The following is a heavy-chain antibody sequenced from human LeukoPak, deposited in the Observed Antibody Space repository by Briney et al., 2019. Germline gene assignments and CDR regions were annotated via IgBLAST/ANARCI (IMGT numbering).Heavy chain of an antibody. CDR3: AGVPLYYYDSSGYYY. Sequence: GGSLRLSCAVSGFSFSSFALNWVRQAPGKGLEFVAHINRDATFTSYADPVRGRFTISRDNADNSLYLQMNSLRAEDTAVYYCAGVPLYYYDSSGYYYWGQGTLVTVSS. J-gene: IGHJ4*02. CDR2: INRDATFT. D-gene: IGHD3-22*01. CDR1: GFSFSSFA. V-gene: IGHV3-48*01.